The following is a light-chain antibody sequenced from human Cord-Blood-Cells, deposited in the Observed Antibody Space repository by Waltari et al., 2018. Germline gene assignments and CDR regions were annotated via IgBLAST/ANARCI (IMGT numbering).Light chain of an antibody. Sequence: QSVLPPPTSVSGAPGQRVTISCTGSSSNIGAGYDVHWYQQLPGTAPKLLIDGNSNRPAGLPDRFSGSKSGPSASRGITGLQAEDEADYCSQSYDSSLRCWVFGGGTKLPVL. V-gene: IGLV1-40*01. CDR3: QSYDSSLRCWV. CDR1: SSNIGAGYD. CDR2: GNS. J-gene: IGLJ3*02.